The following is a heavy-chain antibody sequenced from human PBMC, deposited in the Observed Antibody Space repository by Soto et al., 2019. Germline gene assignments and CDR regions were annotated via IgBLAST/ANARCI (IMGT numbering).Heavy chain of an antibody. CDR2: IYPGDSDT. J-gene: IGHJ6*02. CDR1: GYSFTSYW. V-gene: IGHV5-51*01. D-gene: IGHD3-10*01. CDR3: AGGGVRGVITRTRDYYGMDV. Sequence: GESLKISCKGSGYSFTSYWIGWVRQMPGKGLEWMGIIYPGDSDTRYSPSFQGQVTISSDKSISTAYLQWSSLRASDTAMYYCAGGGVRGVITRTRDYYGMDVWGQGTTVTVSS.